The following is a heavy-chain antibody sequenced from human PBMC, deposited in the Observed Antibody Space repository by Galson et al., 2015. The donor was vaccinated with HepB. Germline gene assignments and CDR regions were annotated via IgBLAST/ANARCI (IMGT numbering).Heavy chain of an antibody. CDR1: DFTFGSYW. CDR3: AGGFGWETDL. D-gene: IGHD1-26*01. J-gene: IGHJ5*02. V-gene: IGHV3-7*04. Sequence: SLRLSCAASDFTFGSYWMNWVRQAPGKGLEWLAIIKPGGTQEYYVDSVKGRFTISRDNAKKTVFLQMNSLRVEDTAVYFCAGGFGWETDLWGQGTLVTVSS. CDR2: IKPGGTQE.